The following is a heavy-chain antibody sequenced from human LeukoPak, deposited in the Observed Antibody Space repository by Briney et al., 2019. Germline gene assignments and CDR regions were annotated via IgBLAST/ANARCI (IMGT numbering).Heavy chain of an antibody. Sequence: SETLSLTCTVYGGSISSHYWSWIRQPPGKGLEWIGYIYYSGSTNYNPSLKSRVTISVDTSKNQFSLKLSSVTAADTAVYYCARSDWMRWFDPWGLGTLVTVSS. V-gene: IGHV4-59*11. CDR1: GGSISSHY. CDR2: IYYSGST. CDR3: ARSDWMRWFDP. D-gene: IGHD1-1*01. J-gene: IGHJ5*02.